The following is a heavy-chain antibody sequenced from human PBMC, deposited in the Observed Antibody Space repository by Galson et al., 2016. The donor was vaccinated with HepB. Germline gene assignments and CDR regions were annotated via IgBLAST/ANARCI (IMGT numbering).Heavy chain of an antibody. CDR2: ISYDGSSK. J-gene: IGHJ2*01. Sequence: SLRLSCAASGFTFSSYAMHWVRQAPGKGLEWVAVISYDGSSKYYADSVKGRFTISRDNSKNTLHVQMNSLNSEDTAVYYCARVSVVRRYFDLWGRGTLVTVSS. D-gene: IGHD3-22*01. V-gene: IGHV3-30*04. CDR1: GFTFSSYA. CDR3: ARVSVVRRYFDL.